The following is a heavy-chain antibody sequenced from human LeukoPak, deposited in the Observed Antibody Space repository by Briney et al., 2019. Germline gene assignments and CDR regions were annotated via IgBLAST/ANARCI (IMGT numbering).Heavy chain of an antibody. Sequence: PSETLSLTCTVSRGSISSYYWSWIRQPPGKGLEWIGYIYYSGSTNYNPSLKSRVTISVDTSKNQFSLKLSSVTAADTAVYYCARGDYDILTGENWFDPWGQGTLVTVSS. V-gene: IGHV4-59*08. CDR2: IYYSGST. J-gene: IGHJ5*02. D-gene: IGHD3-9*01. CDR3: ARGDYDILTGENWFDP. CDR1: RGSISSYY.